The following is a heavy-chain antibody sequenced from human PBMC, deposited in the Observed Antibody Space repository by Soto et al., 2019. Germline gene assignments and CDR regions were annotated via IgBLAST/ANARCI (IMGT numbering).Heavy chain of an antibody. V-gene: IGHV3-7*03. CDR1: GFSFSDYW. D-gene: IGHD3-22*01. J-gene: IGHJ4*02. Sequence: EVHLVESGGELVHPGGSLRLSCAASGFSFSDYWMSWVRQAPGKGLEWVTTIKQDETEKYYVDSVKGRFTVSRDNAKSSLYLQMNSLRPEDTAMYYCARGYYFDRRFDYWGQGTLVTVSS. CDR3: ARGYYFDRRFDY. CDR2: IKQDETEK.